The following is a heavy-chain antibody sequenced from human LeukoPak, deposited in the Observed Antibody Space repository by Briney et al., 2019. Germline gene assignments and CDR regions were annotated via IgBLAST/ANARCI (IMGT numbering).Heavy chain of an antibody. J-gene: IGHJ4*02. D-gene: IGHD3-10*01. CDR1: AFTFSSYS. CDR2: ISGNSAYI. V-gene: IGHV3-21*01. CDR3: ARGEYGSGSYHIDY. Sequence: GGSLRLSCAASAFTFSSYSMNWVRQAPGKGLEWVSFISGNSAYIYYADSVKGRFTISRDNAKNSLYLQMNSLRAEDTAVYYCARGEYGSGSYHIDYWGQGTLVTVSS.